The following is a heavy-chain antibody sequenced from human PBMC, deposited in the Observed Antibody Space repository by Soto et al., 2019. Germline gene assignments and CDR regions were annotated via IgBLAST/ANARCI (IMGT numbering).Heavy chain of an antibody. Sequence: SMSIWSRGAGGKFVDYGGGWVRPLHGKGLEWMGIIYPGDSDTRYSPSFQGQVTISADKSISTAYLQWSSLKASDTAMYYCARHPYYGSGSYYNPNGMDVWGQGTTVTVSS. CDR3: ARHPYYGSGSYYNPNGMDV. V-gene: IGHV5-51*01. CDR1: GGKFVDYG. J-gene: IGHJ6*02. CDR2: IYPGDSDT. D-gene: IGHD3-10*01.